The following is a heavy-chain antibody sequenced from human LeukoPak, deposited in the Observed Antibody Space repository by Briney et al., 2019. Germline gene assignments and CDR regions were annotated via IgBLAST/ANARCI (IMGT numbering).Heavy chain of an antibody. CDR2: ISAYNGNT. J-gene: IGHJ4*02. CDR3: ARGDLVVVAATHNAPFDY. Sequence: ASVTVSCKASGYTFTSYGISWVRQAPGQGLEWMGWISAYNGNTDYAQKLQGRVTMTTDTSTSTAYMELRSLRSDDTAVYYCARGDLVVVAATHNAPFDYWGQGTLVTVSS. V-gene: IGHV1-18*01. CDR1: GYTFTSYG. D-gene: IGHD2-15*01.